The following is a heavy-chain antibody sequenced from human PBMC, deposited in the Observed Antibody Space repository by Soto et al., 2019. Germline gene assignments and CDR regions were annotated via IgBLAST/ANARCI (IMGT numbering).Heavy chain of an antibody. D-gene: IGHD3-22*01. CDR3: ARGYYYDSSGYYHYYYYGMDV. Sequence: ESLKISCKGSGYSFTSYWIGWVRQMPGKGLEWMGIIYPGDSDTRYSPSFQGQVTISADKSISTAYLQWSSLKASDTAMYYCARGYYYDSSGYYHYYYYGMDVWGQGTTVTVSS. CDR2: IYPGDSDT. J-gene: IGHJ6*02. CDR1: GYSFTSYW. V-gene: IGHV5-51*01.